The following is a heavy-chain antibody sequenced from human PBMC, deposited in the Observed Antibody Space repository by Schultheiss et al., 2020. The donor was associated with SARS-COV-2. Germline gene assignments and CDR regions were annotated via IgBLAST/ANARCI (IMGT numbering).Heavy chain of an antibody. CDR2: ISSSSSTI. D-gene: IGHD2-15*01. CDR1: GFTFSSYS. V-gene: IGHV3-48*01. Sequence: GGSLRLSCAASGFTFSSYSMNWVRQAPGKGLEWVSYISSSSSTIYYADSVKGRFTISRDNSKNTLYLQMNSLRAEDTAVYYCATGEDGLLDYWGQGTLVTVAS. CDR3: ATGEDGLLDY. J-gene: IGHJ4*02.